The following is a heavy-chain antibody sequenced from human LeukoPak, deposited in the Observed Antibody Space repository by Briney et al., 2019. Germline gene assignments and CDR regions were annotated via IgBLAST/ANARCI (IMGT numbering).Heavy chain of an antibody. D-gene: IGHD2-2*01. J-gene: IGHJ1*01. CDR1: GFIFSNFD. V-gene: IGHV3-30*18. CDR2: ISYDGSNK. CDR3: AKSPPYCSSTSCSEYFQH. Sequence: GRSLRLSCAASGFIFSNFDMYWVRQAPGKGLEWVAVISYDGSNKYYADSVKGRFTISRDNSKNTLYLQMNSLRAEDTAVYYCAKSPPYCSSTSCSEYFQHWGQGTLVTVSS.